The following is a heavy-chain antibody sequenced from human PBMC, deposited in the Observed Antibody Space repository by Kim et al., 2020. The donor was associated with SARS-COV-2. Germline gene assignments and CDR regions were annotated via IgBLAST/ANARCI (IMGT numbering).Heavy chain of an antibody. CDR2: IWYDGSNK. CDR1: GFIFSSFG. J-gene: IGHJ4*02. CDR3: ARDDYDSSGYYYPPQFDY. Sequence: GGSLRLSCAASGFIFSSFGMHWVRQAPGKGLEWVAIIWYDGSNKYYADSVKGRFTISRDNSKNTLYLQMNSLRAEDTAMYYCARDDYDSSGYYYPPQFDYGGQGPLATAPS. V-gene: IGHV3-33*01. D-gene: IGHD3-22*01.